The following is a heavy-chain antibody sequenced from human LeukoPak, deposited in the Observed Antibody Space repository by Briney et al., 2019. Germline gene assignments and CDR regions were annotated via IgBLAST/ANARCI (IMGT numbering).Heavy chain of an antibody. Sequence: GGSLRLSCAASGFTFSSYAMNWVRQAPGKGLEWVSAISGSGGSTYYADSVKGRFTISRDNSKNTLYLQMNSLRAEDTAVYYCANSRGLGILTYWGQGTLVTVSS. CDR3: ANSRGLGILTY. CDR1: GFTFSSYA. CDR2: ISGSGGST. J-gene: IGHJ4*02. D-gene: IGHD3-16*01. V-gene: IGHV3-23*01.